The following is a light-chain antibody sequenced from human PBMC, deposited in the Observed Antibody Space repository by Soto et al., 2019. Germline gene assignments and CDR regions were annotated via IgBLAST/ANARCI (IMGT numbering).Light chain of an antibody. CDR1: SSDVGGYNY. CDR2: EVS. J-gene: IGLJ2*01. Sequence: QSVLTQPPSASGSPGQSVTISCTGTSSDVGGYNYVSWYQQHPGKAPKLMIYEVSKRPSGVPDRFSGSKSGNMASLTVSGLQAEDEADYYCSSYAGSNNVVFGGGTKVTVL. CDR3: SSYAGSNNVV. V-gene: IGLV2-8*01.